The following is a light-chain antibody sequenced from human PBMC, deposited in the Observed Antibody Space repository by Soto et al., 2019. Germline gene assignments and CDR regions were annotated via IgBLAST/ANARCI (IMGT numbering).Light chain of an antibody. CDR1: SSDVGAYIF. CDR3: SSYTSKSSLI. J-gene: IGLJ2*01. Sequence: QSALTQPPSASGSPGQSVTISCTGTSSDVGAYIFVSWYQQHPGKAPKLMVYDVNRRPPGVPDRFFGSKSGNTASLTVSGLQAEDEADYYCSSYTSKSSLIFGGGTKVTVL. V-gene: IGLV2-8*01. CDR2: DVN.